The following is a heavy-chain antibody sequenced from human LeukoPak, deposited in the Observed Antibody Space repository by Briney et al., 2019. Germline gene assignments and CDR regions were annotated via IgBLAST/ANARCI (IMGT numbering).Heavy chain of an antibody. V-gene: IGHV3-23*01. CDR1: GFTFNSYA. D-gene: IGHD6-19*01. CDR2: ISGSGDRT. J-gene: IGHJ5*02. CDR3: AKDRIGGVAVAGKGRWFDP. Sequence: GGSLRLSCAASGFTFNSYAMSWVRQAPGKGLEWVSTISGSGDRTSYADSVKGRFTISRDSSKNTLFLQMNSLRAEDTAVYYCAKDRIGGVAVAGKGRWFDPWGQGTLVTVSS.